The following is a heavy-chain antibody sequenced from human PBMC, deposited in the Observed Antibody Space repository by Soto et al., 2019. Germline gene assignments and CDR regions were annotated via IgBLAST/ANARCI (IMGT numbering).Heavy chain of an antibody. D-gene: IGHD1-1*01. CDR2: INHSGST. V-gene: IGHV4-34*01. Sequence: SETLSLTCAVYGGSFSGYYWSWLRQPPGKGLEWIGEINHSGSTNYNPSLKSRVTISVDTSKNQFSLKVTSVAAADTAVYYCATANWSHHYFDPWGRGTLVTVSS. J-gene: IGHJ5*02. CDR3: ATANWSHHYFDP. CDR1: GGSFSGYY.